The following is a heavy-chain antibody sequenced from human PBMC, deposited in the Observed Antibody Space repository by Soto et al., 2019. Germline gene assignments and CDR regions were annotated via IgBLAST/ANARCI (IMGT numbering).Heavy chain of an antibody. CDR2: ISPSGTT. CDR3: ATSLWFGTQPEI. D-gene: IGHD3-10*01. Sequence: PSETLSLTCAVYGGYFSNNYWTWVRQPPGKGLEWIVEISPSGTTKYIPSLKSRGTISVDTSRKQFFLKVTSVSAADTAVYYCATSLWFGTQPEIWGQGTLVTVSS. CDR1: GGYFSNNY. J-gene: IGHJ4*02. V-gene: IGHV4-34*01.